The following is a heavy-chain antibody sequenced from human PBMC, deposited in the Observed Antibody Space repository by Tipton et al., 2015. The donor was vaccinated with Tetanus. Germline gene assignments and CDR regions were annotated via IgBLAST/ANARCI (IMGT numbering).Heavy chain of an antibody. D-gene: IGHD6-19*01. CDR1: GGSFSGHF. CDR2: ITPRGST. V-gene: IGHV4-34*01. Sequence: TLSLTCSVSGGSFSGHFWSWVRQTPGKGLEWIGEITPRGSTSYNPSLKSRVSISGDTSKNFFFLNLTSVTAADTATYYCARDGSGSDFDYWGQGTLVTVSS. CDR3: ARDGSGSDFDY. J-gene: IGHJ4*02.